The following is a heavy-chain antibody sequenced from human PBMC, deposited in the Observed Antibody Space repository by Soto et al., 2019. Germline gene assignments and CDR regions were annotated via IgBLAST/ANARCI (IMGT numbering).Heavy chain of an antibody. V-gene: IGHV3-23*01. D-gene: IGHD7-27*01. J-gene: IGHJ6*02. CDR3: AKASATGKSDGMDV. CDR2: ISSGSNT. CDR1: GFPFSSYA. Sequence: EVQLLESGGGLVQPGGSLRLSCVASGFPFSSYAMSWVRQTPGRGLECVSSISSGSNTYYTDSVRGRFTISRDNSKNSLYLQMGSLRAVDTALYYCAKASATGKSDGMDVWGQGTTVSVSS.